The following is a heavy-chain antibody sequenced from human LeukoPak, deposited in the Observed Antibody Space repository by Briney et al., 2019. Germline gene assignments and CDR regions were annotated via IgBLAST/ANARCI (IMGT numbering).Heavy chain of an antibody. Sequence: GGSLRLSCAASGFTFSSYSMNWVRQAPGKGLEWVSSISSSSSYIYYAHSVKGRFTISRDNSKNTLYLQMNSLRAEDTAVYYCAREPLTVVVVAATGDYWGQGTLVTVSS. D-gene: IGHD2-15*01. CDR1: GFTFSSYS. V-gene: IGHV3-21*01. CDR2: ISSSSSYI. CDR3: AREPLTVVVVAATGDY. J-gene: IGHJ4*02.